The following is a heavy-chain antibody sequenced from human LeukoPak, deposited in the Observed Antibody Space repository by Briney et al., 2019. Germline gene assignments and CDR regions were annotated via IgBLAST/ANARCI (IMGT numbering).Heavy chain of an antibody. CDR2: INPNSGRA. J-gene: IGHJ5*02. D-gene: IGHD3-22*01. CDR3: VRVYHDGSFESXNXXDP. V-gene: IGHV1-8*01. Sequence: ASVKVSCKASGYTFTNYNIDWVRQATGQGLEWMGWINPNSGRAGCVQKFQGRVNITRDTSISTAYMELSSLRSEDTAVYYCVRVYHDGSFESXNXXDPWGQG. CDR1: GYTFTNYN.